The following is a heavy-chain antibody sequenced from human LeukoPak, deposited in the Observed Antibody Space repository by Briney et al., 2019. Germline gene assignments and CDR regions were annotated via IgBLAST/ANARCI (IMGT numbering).Heavy chain of an antibody. V-gene: IGHV1-2*02. CDR3: ARGSRRGIAARLHWFDP. J-gene: IGHJ5*02. CDR2: INPNSGGT. CDR1: GYTFTGYY. Sequence: GASVKVSCKASGYTFTGYYIHWVRQAPGQGLEWMGWINPNSGGTNYAQKFQGRVTMTRDTSISTAYMELSRLRSDDTAVYYCARGSRRGIAARLHWFDPWGQGTLVTVSS. D-gene: IGHD6-6*01.